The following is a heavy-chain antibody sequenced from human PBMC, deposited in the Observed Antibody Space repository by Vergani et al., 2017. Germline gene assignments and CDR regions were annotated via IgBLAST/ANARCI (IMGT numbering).Heavy chain of an antibody. V-gene: IGHV3-30*18. D-gene: IGHD3-3*01. CDR3: AKYLEGGGYDFWSGYYKVRGLDY. Sequence: QVQLVESGGGVVQPGRSLRLSCAASGFTFSNCGMHWVRQAPGKGLEWVAVISYDGSNKYYEDSVKGRFTISRDNSKNTLHLQMNSLRAEDTAVYYCAKYLEGGGYDFWSGYYKVRGLDYWGQGTLVTVSS. CDR1: GFTFSNCG. J-gene: IGHJ4*02. CDR2: ISYDGSNK.